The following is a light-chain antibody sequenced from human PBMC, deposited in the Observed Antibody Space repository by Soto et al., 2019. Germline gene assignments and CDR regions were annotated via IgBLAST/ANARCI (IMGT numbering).Light chain of an antibody. CDR2: AAS. J-gene: IGKJ4*01. Sequence: EVVMTQSPATLSVSPGERATVSCRASQTIRSNLAWYQQKPGQAPRLLIYAASTRATGIPGRFSGSGSGTEFTLTISSLQSEDFAVYYCQQYNDWPPLTFGGGTKVEIK. CDR3: QQYNDWPPLT. CDR1: QTIRSN. V-gene: IGKV3-15*01.